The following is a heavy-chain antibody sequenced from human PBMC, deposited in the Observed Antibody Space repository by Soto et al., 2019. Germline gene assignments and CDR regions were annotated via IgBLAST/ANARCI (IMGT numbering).Heavy chain of an antibody. V-gene: IGHV3-9*01. CDR2: ISWNSGSI. CDR3: AKYRISGSALDY. CDR1: GFTFDDYA. Sequence: EVQLVESGGGLVQPGRSLRLSCAASGFTFDDYAMHWVWQAPGKGLEWVSGISWNSGSIGYADSVKGRFTISRDNAKNSLYLQMNSLRAEDTALYYCAKYRISGSALDYWGQGTLVTVSS. D-gene: IGHD1-26*01. J-gene: IGHJ4*02.